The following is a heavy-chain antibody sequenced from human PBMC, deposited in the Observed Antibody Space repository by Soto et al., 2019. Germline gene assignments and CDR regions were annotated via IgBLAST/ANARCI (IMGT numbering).Heavy chain of an antibody. J-gene: IGHJ6*03. Sequence: ASFKVSCKASGYTFTSYDINWVRQATGQGLEWMGWMNPNSGNTGYAQKFQGRVTMTRNTSISTAYMELSSLRSEDTAVYYCARGLAIFGVVNYYYYMDVWGKGTTVNVSS. V-gene: IGHV1-8*01. D-gene: IGHD3-3*01. CDR3: ARGLAIFGVVNYYYYMDV. CDR2: MNPNSGNT. CDR1: GYTFTSYD.